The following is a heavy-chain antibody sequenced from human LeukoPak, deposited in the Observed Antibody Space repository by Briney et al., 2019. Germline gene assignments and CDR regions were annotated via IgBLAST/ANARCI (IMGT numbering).Heavy chain of an antibody. J-gene: IGHJ3*02. CDR3: AREVKGDYSNYEWAAFDI. Sequence: GASVKVSCKASGYTFTGYYMHWVRQAPGQGLEWVGWINPNSGGTNYAQKFQGWVTMTRDTSISTAYMERSRLRSDDTAVYYCAREVKGDYSNYEWAAFDIWGQGTMVTVSS. V-gene: IGHV1-2*04. D-gene: IGHD4-11*01. CDR2: INPNSGGT. CDR1: GYTFTGYY.